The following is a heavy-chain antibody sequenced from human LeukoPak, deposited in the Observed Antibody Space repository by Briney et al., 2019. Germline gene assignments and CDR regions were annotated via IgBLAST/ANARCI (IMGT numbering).Heavy chain of an antibody. V-gene: IGHV4-39*07. D-gene: IGHD3-22*01. CDR1: GGSISSSSYY. CDR3: ADYDSSGYYYDTPRGY. J-gene: IGHJ4*02. Sequence: SETLSLTCTVSGGSISSSSYYWGWIRQPPGKGLEWIGSIYYSGSTYYNPSLKSRVTISVDTSKNQFSLKLSSVTAADTAVYYCADYDSSGYYYDTPRGYWGQGTLVTVSS. CDR2: IYYSGST.